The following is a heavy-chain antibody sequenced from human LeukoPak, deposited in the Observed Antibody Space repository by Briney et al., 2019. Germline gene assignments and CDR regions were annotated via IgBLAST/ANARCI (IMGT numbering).Heavy chain of an antibody. J-gene: IGHJ5*02. D-gene: IGHD4-17*01. Sequence: ASVKVSCKASGYTFTSYDINWVRQATGQGLEWMGWTNPNSGNTGYAQKFQGRVTITRNTSISTAYMELSSLRSEDTAVYYCARGDYGDYAYNWFDPWGQGTLVTVSS. CDR3: ARGDYGDYAYNWFDP. CDR2: TNPNSGNT. V-gene: IGHV1-8*03. CDR1: GYTFTSYD.